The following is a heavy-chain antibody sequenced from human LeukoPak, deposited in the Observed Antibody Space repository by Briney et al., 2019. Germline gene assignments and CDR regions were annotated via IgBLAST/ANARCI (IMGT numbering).Heavy chain of an antibody. V-gene: IGHV4-59*08. CDR1: GGSISGYF. Sequence: SETLSLTCTVSGGSISGYFWSWIRQPPGKGLEWIGYIYYSGSTNYNPSLKSRVTISVDTSKNQFSLKLSSVTAADTALYYCARQQYYYDNSGSWFYYYGMDVWGPGTTVTVSS. CDR3: ARQQYYYDNSGSWFYYYGMDV. CDR2: IYYSGST. J-gene: IGHJ6*02. D-gene: IGHD3-22*01.